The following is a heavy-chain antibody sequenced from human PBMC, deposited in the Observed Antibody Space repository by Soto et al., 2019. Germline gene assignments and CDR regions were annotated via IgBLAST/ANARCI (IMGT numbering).Heavy chain of an antibody. CDR2: INSDGSNT. Sequence: EVQLVESGGGLVQPGGSLRLSCAASGFTFSGYDMHWVRQAAGKGLVWVSRINSDGSNTNYADSVRGRFTISRDNAKNTLYLQMNSLRAEDTAVYYCARGGCSSTSCLANWGQGTLVTVSS. D-gene: IGHD2-2*01. CDR3: ARGGCSSTSCLAN. V-gene: IGHV3-74*01. J-gene: IGHJ4*02. CDR1: GFTFSGYD.